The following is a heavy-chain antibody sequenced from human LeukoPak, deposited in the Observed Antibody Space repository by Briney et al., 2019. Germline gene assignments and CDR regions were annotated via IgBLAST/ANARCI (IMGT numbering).Heavy chain of an antibody. CDR1: GGSISSSSYY. J-gene: IGHJ4*02. CDR2: IYYSGST. CDR3: ARQGAFNY. Sequence: PSETLSLTCTVFGGSISSSSYYWGWIRQPPGKGLEWIGSIYYSGSTYYNPSLKSRVTISVDTSKNQFSLKLSSVTAADTAVYYCARQGAFNYWGQGTLVTVSS. V-gene: IGHV4-39*01. D-gene: IGHD3-16*01.